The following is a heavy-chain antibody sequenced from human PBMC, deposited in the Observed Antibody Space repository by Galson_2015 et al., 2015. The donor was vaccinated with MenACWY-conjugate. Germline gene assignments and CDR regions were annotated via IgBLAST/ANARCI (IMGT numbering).Heavy chain of an antibody. CDR1: GLTFSKNG. D-gene: IGHD6-13*01. V-gene: IGHV3-33*08. CDR2: IWYDGSNK. Sequence: SLRLSCAASGLTFSKNGMHWVRLAPGKGLEWVAVIWYDGSNKFYADSVRGRFTISRDNSNNMVFLQMNSLRAEDTAVYYCASYPMWYSSPYYYMDVWGKGTTVTVSS. J-gene: IGHJ6*03. CDR3: ASYPMWYSSPYYYMDV.